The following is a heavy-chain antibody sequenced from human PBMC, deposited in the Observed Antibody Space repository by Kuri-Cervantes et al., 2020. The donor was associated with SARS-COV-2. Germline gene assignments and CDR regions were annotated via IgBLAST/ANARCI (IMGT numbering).Heavy chain of an antibody. CDR3: ARGGSSGWYYFDY. V-gene: IGHV3-21*01. D-gene: IGHD6-19*01. Sequence: GESLKISCAASGFTFSSYSMNWVRQAPGKGLEWVSSISSSSSYIYYADSVKGRFTISRDNAKNTLYLQMNGLRAEDTAVYYCARGGSSGWYYFDYWGQGTLVTVSS. CDR2: ISSSSSYI. J-gene: IGHJ4*02. CDR1: GFTFSSYS.